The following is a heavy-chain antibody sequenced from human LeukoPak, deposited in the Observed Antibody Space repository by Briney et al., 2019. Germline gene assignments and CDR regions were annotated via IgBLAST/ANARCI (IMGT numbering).Heavy chain of an antibody. V-gene: IGHV3-74*01. CDR2: NDTYGGDT. CDR3: ARGPYYYDSVGHPDI. Sequence: PGGSLRLSCAASGSSFINYWMHGVRQSPEKRLVCVSYNDTYGGDTNYADSVKGRFTISRDNAKNTLYLQMNSLTVDDTAVYFCARGPYYYDSVGHPDIWGHGTMVTVSS. CDR1: GSSFINYW. J-gene: IGHJ3*02. D-gene: IGHD3-22*01.